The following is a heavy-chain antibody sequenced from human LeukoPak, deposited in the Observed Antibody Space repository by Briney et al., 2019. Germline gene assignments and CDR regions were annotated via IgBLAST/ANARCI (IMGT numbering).Heavy chain of an antibody. CDR3: ASNIGAFYYMDV. D-gene: IGHD5-12*01. V-gene: IGHV3-33*01. J-gene: IGHJ6*03. CDR2: IWYDGSNK. CDR1: GFTFGSYG. Sequence: GALRLSCAASGFTFGSYGMHWVRQAPGKGLEWVAVIWYDGSNKYYADSVKGRFTISRDNSKNTLYLQMNSLRAEDTAVYYCASNIGAFYYMDVWGKGTTVTVSS.